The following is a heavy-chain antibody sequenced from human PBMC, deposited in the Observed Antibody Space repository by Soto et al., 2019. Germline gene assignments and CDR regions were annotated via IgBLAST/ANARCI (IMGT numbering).Heavy chain of an antibody. CDR3: AKAISGYNTAIDH. Sequence: GGSLTLSCVTSGFTFISYAMNWVREAPGKGLEWVSVISGSGGSTYYADSVKGRFTISRDNSKNTLYVQMNSLRAEDTAVYYCAKAISGYNTAIDHWGQGNRVTVSS. J-gene: IGHJ4*02. V-gene: IGHV3-23*01. CDR1: GFTFISYA. CDR2: ISGSGGST. D-gene: IGHD1-20*01.